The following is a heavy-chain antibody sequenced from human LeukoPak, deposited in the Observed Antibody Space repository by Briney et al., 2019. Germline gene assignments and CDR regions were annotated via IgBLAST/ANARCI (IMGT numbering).Heavy chain of an antibody. CDR3: ARESSGHLNAFDI. D-gene: IGHD6-19*01. J-gene: IGHJ3*02. V-gene: IGHV4-59*01. CDR1: GASISNYY. Sequence: PSETLSLTCTVSGASISNYYWSWIRQPPGKGLERIGYIYYTGTTNYNPSLKSRVTISLDTSKNQFSLKLTSVSAADTAVYYCARESSGHLNAFDIWGQGTMVTVSS. CDR2: IYYTGTT.